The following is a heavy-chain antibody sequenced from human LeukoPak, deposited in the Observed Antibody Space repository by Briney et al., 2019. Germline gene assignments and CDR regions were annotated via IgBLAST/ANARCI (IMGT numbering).Heavy chain of an antibody. Sequence: GASVKVSCKASGGTFSSYAISWVRQAPGQGLEWMGGIIPIFGTANYAQKFQGRVTITADESTSTAYMELSSLRSEDTAVYYCARDWAHCSSTSCYPNYYYYMDVWGKGTTVTVSS. J-gene: IGHJ6*03. CDR3: ARDWAHCSSTSCYPNYYYYMDV. V-gene: IGHV1-69*13. D-gene: IGHD2-2*01. CDR1: GGTFSSYA. CDR2: IIPIFGTA.